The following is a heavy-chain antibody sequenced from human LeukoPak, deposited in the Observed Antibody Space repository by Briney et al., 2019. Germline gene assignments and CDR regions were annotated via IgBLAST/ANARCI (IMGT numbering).Heavy chain of an antibody. V-gene: IGHV1-69*01. CDR3: ARPYCGGDCYSSAWYFDL. CDR2: IIPIFGTA. Sequence: ASVKVSCKASGGTFSSYAISWVRQAPGQGLEWMGGIIPIFGTANYAQKFQGRVTITADESTSTAYMELSSLRSGDTAVYYCARPYCGGDCYSSAWYFDLWGRGTLVTVSS. CDR1: GGTFSSYA. D-gene: IGHD2-21*02. J-gene: IGHJ2*01.